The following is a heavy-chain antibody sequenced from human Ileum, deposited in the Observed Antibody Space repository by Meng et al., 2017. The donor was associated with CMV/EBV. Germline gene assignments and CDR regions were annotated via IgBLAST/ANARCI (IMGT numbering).Heavy chain of an antibody. CDR3: ARGPGGFGDFNFDY. CDR1: GDSITSFY. J-gene: IGHJ4*02. D-gene: IGHD3-16*01. CDR2: IYHGGST. Sequence: QVQLQESRPGLMKPSETLSLTCTVSGDSITSFYWSWIRQPAGKALEWIGRIYHGGSTNYNPSLKSRVTLSVDTSKNQFSMRLTSVTAADTAVYYCARGPGGFGDFNFDYWGQGTLVTVSS. V-gene: IGHV4-4*07.